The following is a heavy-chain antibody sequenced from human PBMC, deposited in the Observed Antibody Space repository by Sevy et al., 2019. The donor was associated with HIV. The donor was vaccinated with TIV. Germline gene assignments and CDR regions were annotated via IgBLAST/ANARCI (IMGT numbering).Heavy chain of an antibody. D-gene: IGHD1-1*01. CDR3: ALERLSSDVAEYFQN. Sequence: GGSLRLSCAASGFTFSRYSMHWVRQAPGKGLEWVATISFDASNKHYADSVKGRFTISRDNFQNSLFLQMNSLRPEDTAVYYCALERLSSDVAEYFQNWGQGTLVTVSS. CDR2: ISFDASNK. J-gene: IGHJ1*01. V-gene: IGHV3-30*04. CDR1: GFTFSRYS.